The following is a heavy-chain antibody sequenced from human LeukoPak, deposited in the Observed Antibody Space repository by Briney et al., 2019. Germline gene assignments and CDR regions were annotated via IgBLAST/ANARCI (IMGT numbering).Heavy chain of an antibody. CDR2: INSDGSST. CDR1: GFTFSSYW. V-gene: IGHV3-74*01. CDR3: AKRVIFGVVIYFDY. Sequence: PGGSLRLSCAASGFTFSSYWMHWVRQAPGKGLVWVSRINSDGSSTSYADSVKGRFTISRDNSKNTLYLQMNSLRAEDTAVYYCAKRVIFGVVIYFDYWGQGTLVTVSS. J-gene: IGHJ4*02. D-gene: IGHD3-3*01.